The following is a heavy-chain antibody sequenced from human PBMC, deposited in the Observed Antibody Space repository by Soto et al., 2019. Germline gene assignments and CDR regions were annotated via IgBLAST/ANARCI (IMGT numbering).Heavy chain of an antibody. CDR2: ISGSGGST. J-gene: IGHJ3*02. CDR3: AKDDASWTGDLGAFDI. D-gene: IGHD7-27*01. V-gene: IGHV3-23*01. CDR1: GFTFSSYA. Sequence: GGSLRLSCAASGFTFSSYAMSWVRQAPGKGLEWVSAISGSGGSTYYADSVKGRFTISRDNSKNTLYLQMNSLRAEDTAVYYCAKDDASWTGDLGAFDIWGQGTMVTVSS.